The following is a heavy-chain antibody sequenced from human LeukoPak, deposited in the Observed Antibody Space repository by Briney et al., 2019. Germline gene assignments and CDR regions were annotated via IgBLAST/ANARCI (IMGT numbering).Heavy chain of an antibody. CDR1: GFSFSSYA. CDR3: AKGIHYYDSSGYYFDY. Sequence: GGSLRLSCAASGFSFSSYAMSWVRQAPGGGLEWVSAISGSGGSTYYADSVKGRFTISKDNSKNTLYLHMNSLRAKDTAVYYCAKGIHYYDSSGYYFDYWGQGTLVTVSS. CDR2: ISGSGGST. J-gene: IGHJ4*02. V-gene: IGHV3-23*01. D-gene: IGHD3-22*01.